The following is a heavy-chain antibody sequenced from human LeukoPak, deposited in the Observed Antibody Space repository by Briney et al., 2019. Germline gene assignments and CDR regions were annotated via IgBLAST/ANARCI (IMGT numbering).Heavy chain of an antibody. CDR2: ISAYNGNT. CDR1: GYTFTSYG. V-gene: IGHV1-18*01. D-gene: IGHD2-8*01. J-gene: IGHJ4*02. Sequence: ASVKVSCKASGYTFTSYGISWVRQAPGQGREWMGWISAYNGNTNYAQKFQGRVTMTTDTSTSTVYMVLGSLRSDDTAVYYCAREGRCTNGLCYPDHWGQGTLVTVSS. CDR3: AREGRCTNGLCYPDH.